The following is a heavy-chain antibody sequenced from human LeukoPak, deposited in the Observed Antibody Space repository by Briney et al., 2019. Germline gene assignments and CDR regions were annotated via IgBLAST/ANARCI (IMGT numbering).Heavy chain of an antibody. J-gene: IGHJ4*02. CDR2: INPNSGGT. V-gene: IGHV1-2*02. Sequence: ASVTVSCMATGYTFTGYYMHWVRQAPGQGLEWMGWINPNSGGTNYAQKFQGRVTMTRDTSISPAYMQLSRLRSDDTAVYYCARDVGLSGYDLRANFVYWGQGTLVPVSS. CDR3: ARDVGLSGYDLRANFVY. D-gene: IGHD5-12*01. CDR1: GYTFTGYY.